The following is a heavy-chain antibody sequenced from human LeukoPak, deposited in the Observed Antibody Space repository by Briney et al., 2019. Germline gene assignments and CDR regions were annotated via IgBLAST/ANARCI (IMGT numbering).Heavy chain of an antibody. D-gene: IGHD3-22*01. Sequence: SETLSLTCTVSGGSISSGGYYLSWIREHPGKGLEWIVYIYYSGSTYYNPSLKSRVTISVDTSKNQFSLKLSSVTAADTAVYYCARDKGYYDSSGSAPLYYYYGMDVWGQGTTVTVSS. CDR1: GGSISSGGYY. V-gene: IGHV4-31*03. CDR3: ARDKGYYDSSGSAPLYYYYGMDV. CDR2: IYYSGST. J-gene: IGHJ6*02.